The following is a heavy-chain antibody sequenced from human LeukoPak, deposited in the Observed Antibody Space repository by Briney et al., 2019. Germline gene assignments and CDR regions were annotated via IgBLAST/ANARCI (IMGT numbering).Heavy chain of an antibody. CDR1: GGSISSSSYY. V-gene: IGHV3-21*04. CDR3: AKDRGTVTTPGDY. D-gene: IGHD4-17*01. J-gene: IGHJ4*02. CDR2: ITSGSDYI. Sequence: ETLSLTCTVSGGSISSSSYYWGWVRQAPGKGLEWVASITSGSDYIYYADSVKGRFTIPRDNAKNSLYLQINSLRAEDTAVYYCAKDRGTVTTPGDYWGQGTLVTVSS.